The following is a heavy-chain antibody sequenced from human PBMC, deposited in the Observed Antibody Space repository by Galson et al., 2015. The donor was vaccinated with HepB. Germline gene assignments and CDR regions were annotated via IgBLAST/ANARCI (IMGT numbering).Heavy chain of an antibody. V-gene: IGHV1-18*04. Sequence: SVKVSCKASGYTFSSYSVPWVRQAPGQGLEWMGRISPSHYNRYTNYARQLQGRVTMTTDTSTSTAYMELRGLRSEDTAVYYCARGAFVVVVGATQNNWFDPWGQGTLVTVSS. CDR1: GYTFSSYS. CDR2: ISPSHYNRYT. CDR3: ARGAFVVVVGATQNNWFDP. D-gene: IGHD2-15*01. J-gene: IGHJ5*02.